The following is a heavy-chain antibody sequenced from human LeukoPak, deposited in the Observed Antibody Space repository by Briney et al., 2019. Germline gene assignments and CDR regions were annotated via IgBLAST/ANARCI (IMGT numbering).Heavy chain of an antibody. CDR1: GGPISSGGYY. Sequence: SQTLSLTCTVSGGPISSGGYYWSWIRQHTGKGLEWIGYIYYSGSTYYNPSLKSRVTISVDTSKNQFSLKLSSVTAADTAVYYCARGYYHDSSGYPGAFDIWGQGTMVTVSS. V-gene: IGHV4-31*03. CDR3: ARGYYHDSSGYPGAFDI. CDR2: IYYSGST. J-gene: IGHJ3*02. D-gene: IGHD3-22*01.